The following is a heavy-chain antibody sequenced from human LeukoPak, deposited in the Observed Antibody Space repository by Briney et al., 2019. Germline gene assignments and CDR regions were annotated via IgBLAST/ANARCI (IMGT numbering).Heavy chain of an antibody. CDR3: AGENPFDWLLGGDY. V-gene: IGHV1-18*01. D-gene: IGHD3-9*01. Sequence: GASVKVSCKASGYTFTSYGISWVRQAPGQGLEWMGWISAYNGNTNYAQKLQGRVTMTTDTSTSTAYMELRSLRSDDTAVYYCAGENPFDWLLGGDYWGQGTLVTVSS. CDR2: ISAYNGNT. J-gene: IGHJ4*02. CDR1: GYTFTSYG.